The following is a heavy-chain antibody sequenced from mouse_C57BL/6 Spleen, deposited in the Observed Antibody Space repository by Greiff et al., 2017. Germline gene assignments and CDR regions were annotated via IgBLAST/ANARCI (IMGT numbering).Heavy chain of an antibody. V-gene: IGHV1-81*01. CDR3: ARADSSGYGAMDY. Sequence: QVQLQQSGAELARPGASVTLSCKASGYTFTSYGISWVKQRTGQGLEWIGEIYPRSGNTYYNEKFKGKATLTADKSSSTAYMELRSLTSEDSAVYFCARADSSGYGAMDYWGQGTSVTVSS. CDR1: GYTFTSYG. CDR2: IYPRSGNT. D-gene: IGHD3-2*02. J-gene: IGHJ4*01.